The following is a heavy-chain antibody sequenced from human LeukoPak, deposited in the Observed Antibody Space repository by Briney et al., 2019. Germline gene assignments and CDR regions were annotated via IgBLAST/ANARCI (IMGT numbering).Heavy chain of an antibody. J-gene: IGHJ6*02. Sequence: GGSLRLPCTASGFTFGDYAMSWFRQAPGKGLEWVGFIRSKAYGGTTEYAASVKGRFTISRDDSKSIAYLQMNSLKTEDTAVYYCTRDQGISDPISFGMDVWGQGTTVTVSS. CDR3: TRDQGISDPISFGMDV. D-gene: IGHD2-15*01. CDR1: GFTFGDYA. V-gene: IGHV3-49*03. CDR2: IRSKAYGGTT.